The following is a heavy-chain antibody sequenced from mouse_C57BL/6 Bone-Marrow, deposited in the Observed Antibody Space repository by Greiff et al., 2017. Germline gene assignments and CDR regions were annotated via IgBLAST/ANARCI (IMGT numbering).Heavy chain of an antibody. Sequence: DVMLVESGGGLVQPKGSLKLSCAASGFSFNTYAMNWVRQAPGKGLEWVARIRSKSNNYATYYADSVKDRFTISRDDSESMLYLQMNNLKTEDTAMYYCVRHVYFFAYWGQGTLVTVSA. V-gene: IGHV10-1*01. CDR1: GFSFNTYA. J-gene: IGHJ3*01. CDR3: VRHVYFFAY. D-gene: IGHD2-1*01. CDR2: IRSKSNNYAT.